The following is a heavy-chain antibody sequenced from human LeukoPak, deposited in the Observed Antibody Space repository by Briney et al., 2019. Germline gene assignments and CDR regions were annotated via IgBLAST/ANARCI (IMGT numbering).Heavy chain of an antibody. CDR3: ARDRLRWSSSSFDY. V-gene: IGHV4-38-2*02. Sequence: PSETLSLTCTVSGYSISSGYYWGWIRQPPGKGLEWIGSIYHSGSTYYNPSLKSRVTISVDTSKNQFSLKLSSVTAADTAVYYCARDRLRWSSSSFDYWGQGTLVTVSS. CDR2: IYHSGST. J-gene: IGHJ4*02. D-gene: IGHD4-23*01. CDR1: GYSISSGYY.